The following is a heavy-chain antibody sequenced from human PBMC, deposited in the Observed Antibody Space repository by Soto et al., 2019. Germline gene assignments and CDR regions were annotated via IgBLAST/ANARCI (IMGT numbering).Heavy chain of an antibody. CDR3: ALRSMAVVPEY. J-gene: IGHJ4*02. CDR2: IYYSGDT. V-gene: IGHV4-30-4*08. D-gene: IGHD3-22*01. CDR1: GGSIISGDYY. Sequence: SETLSLTCTVSGGSIISGDYYWSWIRQPPGKGLEWIGYIYYSGDTSYNPSLKSRVTISIDTSKNQFSLKLSSVTAADTAFYYCALRSMAVVPEYWGQGTLVTVSS.